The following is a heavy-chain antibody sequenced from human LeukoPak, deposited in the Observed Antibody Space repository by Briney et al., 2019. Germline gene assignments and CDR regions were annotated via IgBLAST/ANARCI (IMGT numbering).Heavy chain of an antibody. Sequence: PGGSLRLSCAASGLTFSSYAMSWVRQAPGKGLEWVSAISGSGGSTYYADSVKGRFTISGDNSKNTPYLQMNSLRAEDTAVYYCATYCSGGSCSRGHAFDIWGQGTMVTVSS. J-gene: IGHJ3*02. CDR3: ATYCSGGSCSRGHAFDI. D-gene: IGHD2-15*01. CDR2: ISGSGGST. V-gene: IGHV3-23*01. CDR1: GLTFSSYA.